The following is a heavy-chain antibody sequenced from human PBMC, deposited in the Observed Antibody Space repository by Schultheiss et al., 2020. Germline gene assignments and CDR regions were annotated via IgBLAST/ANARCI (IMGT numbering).Heavy chain of an antibody. CDR1: GGSISSYY. Sequence: SQTLSLTCTVSGGSISSYYWSWIRQPPGKGLEWIGSIYHSGSTYYNPSLKSRVTISVDTSKNQFSLKLSSVTAADTAVYYCARDYYGSGSYYQVPGVYYYYYGMDVWGQGTTVTVSS. D-gene: IGHD3-10*01. V-gene: IGHV4-59*04. CDR2: IYHSGST. J-gene: IGHJ6*02. CDR3: ARDYYGSGSYYQVPGVYYYYYGMDV.